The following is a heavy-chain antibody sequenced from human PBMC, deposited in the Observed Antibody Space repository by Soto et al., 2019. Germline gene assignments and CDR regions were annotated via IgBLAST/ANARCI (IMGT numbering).Heavy chain of an antibody. V-gene: IGHV3-23*01. CDR2: ITGSGGST. Sequence: GGSLRLSCAASGFTFSNYAMSWVRQAPGKGLEWVSGITGSGGSTYYADSVKGRFTISRDNSKNTLYLQMNSLRGEDTAVYYCAKVMTTVTTGYYYYGMDVWGQGTTVTVSS. J-gene: IGHJ6*02. D-gene: IGHD4-17*01. CDR1: GFTFSNYA. CDR3: AKVMTTVTTGYYYYGMDV.